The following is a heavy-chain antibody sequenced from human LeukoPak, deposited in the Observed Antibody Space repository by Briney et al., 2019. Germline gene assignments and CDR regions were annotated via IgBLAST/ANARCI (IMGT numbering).Heavy chain of an antibody. CDR1: GGSISSSNYY. CDR2: IYYSGNT. J-gene: IGHJ3*01. D-gene: IGHD1-26*01. V-gene: IGHV4-39*01. Sequence: PSETLSLTCTVSGGSISSSNYYWGWIRQPPGKGLEWIVSIYYSGNTYYNPSLKSRVTISVDTSKNQFALKLTSVTAADTAVYYCAHFKGGSFDFWGQGTMVTVSS. CDR3: AHFKGGSFDF.